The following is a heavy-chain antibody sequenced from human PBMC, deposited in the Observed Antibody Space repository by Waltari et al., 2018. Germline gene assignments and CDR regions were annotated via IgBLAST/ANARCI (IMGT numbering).Heavy chain of an antibody. D-gene: IGHD6-13*01. J-gene: IGHJ4*02. CDR1: GFTVRDYY. Sequence: QVQLVESGGGLVKPGGSLRLSCAASGFTVRDYYMSWIRQAPGKGLEWVSYISGSGGTIYYADSVKGRFTISRDNAKNSLYLQINSLRAEDTAVYYCARPAAAATGDFDYWGQGTLVTVSS. V-gene: IGHV3-11*04. CDR2: ISGSGGTI. CDR3: ARPAAAATGDFDY.